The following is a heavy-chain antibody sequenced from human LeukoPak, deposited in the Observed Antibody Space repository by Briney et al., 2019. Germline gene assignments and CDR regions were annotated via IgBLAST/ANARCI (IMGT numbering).Heavy chain of an antibody. CDR2: TYHSGST. Sequence: SETLSLTCTVSGYSISSGYYWGWIRQPPGKGLEWIGSTYHSGSTYYNPSLKSRVTISVDTSKNQFSLKLSSVTAADTAVYYCARVGAFDIVVVPVPAGDFDYWGQGTLVTVSS. J-gene: IGHJ4*02. CDR1: GYSISSGYY. D-gene: IGHD2-2*01. CDR3: ARVGAFDIVVVPVPAGDFDY. V-gene: IGHV4-38-2*02.